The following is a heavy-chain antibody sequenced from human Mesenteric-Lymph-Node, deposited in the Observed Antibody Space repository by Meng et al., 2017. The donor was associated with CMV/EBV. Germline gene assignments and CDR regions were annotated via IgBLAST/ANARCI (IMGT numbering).Heavy chain of an antibody. CDR3: ARGVPYYYGSGSYLIGHFDL. Sequence: FSSYSMNWVRQAPGKGLEWVSSISSSSSYIYYADSVKGRFTISRDNAKNSLYLQMNSLRAEDTAVYYCARGVPYYYGSGSYLIGHFDLWGRGTLVTVSS. CDR1: FSSYS. CDR2: ISSSSSYI. J-gene: IGHJ2*01. D-gene: IGHD3-10*01. V-gene: IGHV3-21*01.